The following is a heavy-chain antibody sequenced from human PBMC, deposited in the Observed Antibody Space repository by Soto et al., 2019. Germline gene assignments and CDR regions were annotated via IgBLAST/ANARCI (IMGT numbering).Heavy chain of an antibody. Sequence: QVQLVQSGAEVKKLGASVKVSCKASDKTFLSYGISWVRQGPGQGLEWMGWISPYNGNTNYAQKLQGRVTMTTDTSTSTAYMELRSLRSDDTAVYYCATQIDTVMVFRDWGQGTLVTVSS. CDR2: ISPYNGNT. V-gene: IGHV1-18*01. J-gene: IGHJ4*02. CDR1: DKTFLSYG. D-gene: IGHD5-18*01. CDR3: ATQIDTVMVFRD.